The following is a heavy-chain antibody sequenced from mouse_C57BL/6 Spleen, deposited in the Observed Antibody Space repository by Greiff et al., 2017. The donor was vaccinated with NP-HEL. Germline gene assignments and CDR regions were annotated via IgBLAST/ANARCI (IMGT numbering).Heavy chain of an antibody. CDR3: ARTTTVVPSDV. J-gene: IGHJ1*03. D-gene: IGHD1-1*01. CDR1: GYTFTSYW. Sequence: QVQLQQPGAELVKPGASVKLSCKASGYTFTSYWMHWVKQRPGQGLEWIGMIHPNSGSTNYNEKFKSKATLTVDKSSSTAYMQLSSLTSEDAAVYYCARTTTVVPSDVWGTGTTVTVSS. CDR2: IHPNSGST. V-gene: IGHV1-64*01.